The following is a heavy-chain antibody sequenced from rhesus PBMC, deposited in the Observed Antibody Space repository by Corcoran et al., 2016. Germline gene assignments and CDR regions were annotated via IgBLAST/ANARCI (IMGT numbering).Heavy chain of an antibody. CDR2: NKGNRGCT. J-gene: IGHJ2*01. CDR3: ARERGYWYFDL. V-gene: IGHV4-80*01. CDR1: GASISSNW. Sequence: QVQLQESGPGLVTPSETLSLTCTVSGASISSNWWSWIRQPPGKGLEWIGENKGNRGCTNSTPSLKRRVTISKDASKNQFSLKLSSVTAADTAVYYCARERGYWYFDLWGPGTPITISS. D-gene: IGHD1-14*01.